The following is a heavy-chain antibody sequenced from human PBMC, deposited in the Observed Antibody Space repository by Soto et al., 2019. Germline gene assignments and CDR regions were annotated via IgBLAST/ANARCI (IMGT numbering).Heavy chain of an antibody. CDR1: GGAFNSSG. CDR2: IIPLFGTT. V-gene: IGHV1-69*01. D-gene: IGHD6-13*01. J-gene: IGHJ5*02. CDR3: AIVRGSSWYNWFDL. Sequence: QVQLVQSGAEVKKPGSSVKVSCKASGGAFNSSGISWVRQARGQGLDWMGGIIPLFGTTNFARKFKGRVTITAYESTSTVYMHLSSLTFDDTAVYYCAIVRGSSWYNWFDLWGQGTLVTVSS.